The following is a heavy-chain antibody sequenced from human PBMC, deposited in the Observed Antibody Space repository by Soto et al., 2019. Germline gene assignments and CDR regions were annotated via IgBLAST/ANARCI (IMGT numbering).Heavy chain of an antibody. Sequence: PGGSLRLSCAASGFTFSSYWMHWVRQAPGKGLVWVSRINSDGSSTSYADSVKGRFTISRDNAKNTLYLQMNSLRAEDTAVYYCASLPIVVVPAAIRDYWGQGTLVTVSS. J-gene: IGHJ4*02. V-gene: IGHV3-74*01. CDR1: GFTFSSYW. CDR3: ASLPIVVVPAAIRDY. D-gene: IGHD2-2*01. CDR2: INSDGSST.